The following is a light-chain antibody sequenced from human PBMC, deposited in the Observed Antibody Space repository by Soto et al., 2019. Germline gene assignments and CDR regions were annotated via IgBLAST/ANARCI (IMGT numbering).Light chain of an antibody. CDR1: QTISSW. J-gene: IGKJ1*01. CDR2: KAS. V-gene: IGKV1-5*03. CDR3: QHYNSYSEA. Sequence: IQMTQSPSNLSGSVGDSVTITCRASQTISSWLAWYQQKPGKAPKLLIYKASTLKSGVPSRFSGSGSGTEFTLTISSLQPDDFATYYCQHYNSYSEAFGQGTKVDIK.